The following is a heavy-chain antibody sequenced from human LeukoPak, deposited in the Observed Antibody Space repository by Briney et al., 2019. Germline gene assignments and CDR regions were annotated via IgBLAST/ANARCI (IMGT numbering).Heavy chain of an antibody. J-gene: IGHJ4*02. V-gene: IGHV1-2*06. CDR1: GYTFSDYY. Sequence: ASVKVSCKASGYTFSDYYTHWVRQAPGQGLERMGRINPNSGGTNYAQKFQGRVTMTRDTSISTAYMELSRLRSDDTAVYYCARGGDTPMGRGFDYWGQGTLVTVSS. CDR2: INPNSGGT. CDR3: ARGGDTPMGRGFDY. D-gene: IGHD5-18*01.